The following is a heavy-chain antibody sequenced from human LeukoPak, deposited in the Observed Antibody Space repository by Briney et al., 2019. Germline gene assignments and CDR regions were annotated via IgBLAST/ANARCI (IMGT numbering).Heavy chain of an antibody. CDR3: ARDCSGGSCYLYFDY. D-gene: IGHD2-15*01. J-gene: IGHJ4*02. CDR2: ISAYNGNT. V-gene: IGHV1-18*01. Sequence: VSVKVSCKASGYTFTSYGISWVRQAPGQGLEWMGWISAYNGNTNYAQKLQGRVTMTTDTSTSTAYMELRSLRSDDTAVYYCARDCSGGSCYLYFDYWGQGTLVTASS. CDR1: GYTFTSYG.